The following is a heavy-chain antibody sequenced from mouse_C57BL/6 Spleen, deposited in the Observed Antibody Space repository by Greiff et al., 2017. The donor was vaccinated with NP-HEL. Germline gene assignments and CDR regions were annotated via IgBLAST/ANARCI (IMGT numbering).Heavy chain of an antibody. CDR2: ISDGGSYT. CDR1: GFTFSSYA. V-gene: IGHV5-4*01. Sequence: EVKLVESGGGLVKPGGSLKLSCAASGFTFSSYAMSWVRQTPEKRLEWVATISDGGSYTYYPDNVKGRFTISSDNAKNNLYLQMSHLKSEDTSMYYCARDGYDFAYWGQGTLVTVSA. D-gene: IGHD2-2*01. J-gene: IGHJ3*01. CDR3: ARDGYDFAY.